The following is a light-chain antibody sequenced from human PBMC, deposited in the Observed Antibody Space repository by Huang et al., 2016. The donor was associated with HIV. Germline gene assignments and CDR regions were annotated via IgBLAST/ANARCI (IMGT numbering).Light chain of an antibody. CDR3: QHYGRSPPFT. CDR2: GAS. J-gene: IGKJ3*01. CDR1: QSVTSSY. V-gene: IGKV3-20*01. Sequence: EIVLTQSPGTLSLSPGDTATLSCRASQSVTSSYLAWYQQKPGQAPRRLIYGASSRATGIPDRFSGSGSGTDYTLTISSLEPEDFAMYFCQHYGRSPPFTFGPGTKVDIK.